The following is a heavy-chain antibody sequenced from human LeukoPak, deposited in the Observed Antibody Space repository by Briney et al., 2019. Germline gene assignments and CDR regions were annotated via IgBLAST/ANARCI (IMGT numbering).Heavy chain of an antibody. Sequence: GGSLRLSCAASGFTFSTFWMHWVRQTPGKGLVWVSRISSDGSTTHYADSVKGRFTISRDNAKNTLFLHMSSLRAEDTAVYYCNVRWGPNSDYWGQGTLVTVSS. V-gene: IGHV3-74*01. D-gene: IGHD7-27*01. CDR1: GFTFSTFW. CDR2: ISSDGSTT. CDR3: NVRWGPNSDY. J-gene: IGHJ4*02.